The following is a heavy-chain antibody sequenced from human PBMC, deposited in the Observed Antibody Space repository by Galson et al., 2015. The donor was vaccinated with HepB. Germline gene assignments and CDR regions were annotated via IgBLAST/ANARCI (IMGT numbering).Heavy chain of an antibody. CDR2: ISAYNGNT. D-gene: IGHD3-10*01. J-gene: IGHJ5*02. Sequence: SCKASGYAFTSYGISWVRQAPGQGLEWMGWISAYNGNTNYAQKLQGRVTMTTDTSTSTAYMELRSLRSDDTAVYYCARATYYYGSGSYCRFDPWGQGTLVTVSS. CDR3: ARATYYYGSGSYCRFDP. V-gene: IGHV1-18*01. CDR1: GYAFTSYG.